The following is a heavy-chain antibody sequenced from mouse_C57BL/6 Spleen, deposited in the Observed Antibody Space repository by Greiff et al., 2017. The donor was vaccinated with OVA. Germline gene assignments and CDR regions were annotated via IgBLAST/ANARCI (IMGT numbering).Heavy chain of an antibody. V-gene: IGHV1-64*01. Sequence: QVQLQQPGAELVKPGASVKLSCKASGYTFTSYWMHWVKQRPGQGLEWIGTIHPNSGSTNYNEKFKGKATLTVDKSSSKAYMQLSSLTSEDSAVYYCARRGGNPAWFAYWGKGTLVTVSA. CDR1: GYTFTSYW. J-gene: IGHJ3*01. CDR3: ARRGGNPAWFAY. CDR2: IHPNSGST. D-gene: IGHD2-1*01.